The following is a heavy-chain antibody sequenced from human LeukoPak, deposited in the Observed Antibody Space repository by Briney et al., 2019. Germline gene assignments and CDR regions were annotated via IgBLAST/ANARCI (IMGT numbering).Heavy chain of an antibody. CDR2: ISGSGSST. D-gene: IGHD3-16*01. J-gene: IGHJ5*02. Sequence: GGSLRLSCAASRFIFSTYAMSWVRQAPGKGLDWVSGISGSGSSTYYADSVKGRFTISRDNTKNTLYLQMNSLRAGDTAVYYCARGGRRNWFDPWGQGTLVTVSS. CDR1: RFIFSTYA. V-gene: IGHV3-23*01. CDR3: ARGGRRNWFDP.